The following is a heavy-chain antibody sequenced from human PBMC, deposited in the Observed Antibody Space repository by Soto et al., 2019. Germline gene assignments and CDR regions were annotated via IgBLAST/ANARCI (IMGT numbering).Heavy chain of an antibody. CDR1: GYTFTSYA. Sequence: ASVKVSCKASGYTFTSYAMHWVRQAPGQRLEWMGWINAGNGNTKYSQKFQGRVTITRDTSASTAYMELSSLRSEDTAVYYCARSSSGWNHRSEFDYWGQGTLVTVSS. CDR3: ARSSSGWNHRSEFDY. D-gene: IGHD6-19*01. V-gene: IGHV1-3*01. CDR2: INAGNGNT. J-gene: IGHJ4*02.